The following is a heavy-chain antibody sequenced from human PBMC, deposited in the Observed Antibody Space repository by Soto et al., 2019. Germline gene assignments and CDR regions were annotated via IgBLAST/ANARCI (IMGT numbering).Heavy chain of an antibody. CDR3: ARRVGYSYEFDY. CDR2: ISSSSSYI. Sequence: GSLRLSCAASGFTFSSYSMNWVRQAPGKGLEWVSSISSSSSYIYYADSVKGRFTISRDNAKNSLYLQMNSLRAEDTAVYYCARRVGYSYEFDYWGQGTLVTVSS. V-gene: IGHV3-21*01. CDR1: GFTFSSYS. J-gene: IGHJ4*02. D-gene: IGHD5-18*01.